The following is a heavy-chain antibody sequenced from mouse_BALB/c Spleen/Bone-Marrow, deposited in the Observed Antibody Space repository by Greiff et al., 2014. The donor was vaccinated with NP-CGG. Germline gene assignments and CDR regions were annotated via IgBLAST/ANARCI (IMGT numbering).Heavy chain of an antibody. CDR2: IDPANGNT. Sequence: VQLQQSGAELVKPGASVKLSCTASGFNIKDTYMHWVKQRPEQGLEWIGRIDPANGNTKYDPKFQGKATITADTSSNTAYLQLSSLTSEDTAFYYCAGYYYGSSYFDYWGQGTTLTVSS. CDR3: AGYYYGSSYFDY. J-gene: IGHJ2*01. V-gene: IGHV14-3*02. CDR1: GFNIKDTY. D-gene: IGHD1-1*01.